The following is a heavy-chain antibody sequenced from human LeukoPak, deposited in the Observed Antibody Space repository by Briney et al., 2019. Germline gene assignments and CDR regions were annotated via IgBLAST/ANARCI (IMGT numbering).Heavy chain of an antibody. J-gene: IGHJ3*02. V-gene: IGHV3-53*01. Sequence: GGSLRLSCAASGFTVSSNYMSWVRQAPGKGLEWVSVIYSGGSTYYADSVKGRFTISRDNSKNTLYLQMNSLRAEDTAVYYCARDSAYYYDSSGYWNDAFDTWGQGTMVTVSS. CDR3: ARDSAYYYDSSGYWNDAFDT. CDR1: GFTVSSNY. CDR2: IYSGGST. D-gene: IGHD3-22*01.